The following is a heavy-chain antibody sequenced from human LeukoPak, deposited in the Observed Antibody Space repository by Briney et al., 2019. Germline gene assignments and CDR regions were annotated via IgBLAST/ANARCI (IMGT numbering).Heavy chain of an antibody. CDR1: GFTFSRNG. CDR3: AKSTYSSGRSTYYFDY. Sequence: GGTLRLSCAASGFTFSRNGMTWVRQAPGKGLEWVSAISGSGGNTYYADSVKGRFTISRDNSKNTLYLQMNSLRAEDTAVYYCAKSTYSSGRSTYYFDYWGQGTLVTVSS. CDR2: ISGSGGNT. D-gene: IGHD6-19*01. V-gene: IGHV3-23*01. J-gene: IGHJ4*02.